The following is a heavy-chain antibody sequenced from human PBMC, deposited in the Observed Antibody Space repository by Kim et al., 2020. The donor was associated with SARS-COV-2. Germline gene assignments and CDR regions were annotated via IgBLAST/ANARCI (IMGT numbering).Heavy chain of an antibody. Sequence: GGSLRLSCAASGFTFSSYAMHWVRQAPGKGLEWVADRLYVGSNEFYAPSVKGRFTISRDSSKNTRYLQMDSLRTEDTAVYYCARDNAMFNVGNAFDVWGQGTMVTVSS. CDR2: RLYVGSNE. J-gene: IGHJ3*01. D-gene: IGHD1-26*01. CDR3: ARDNAMFNVGNAFDV. V-gene: IGHV3-30*04. CDR1: GFTFSSYA.